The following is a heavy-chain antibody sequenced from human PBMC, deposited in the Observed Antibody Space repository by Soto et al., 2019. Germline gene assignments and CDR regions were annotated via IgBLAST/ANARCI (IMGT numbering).Heavy chain of an antibody. Sequence: PSETLSLTCTVSGGSISDNNHYCVWIRQPPGKGLEWIGSIYFGGVTYYNPSLQSRVSVSLDTSKNQFFLKLDSVTVADTAVYYCATRPPQIVVTLLPFPSWGQGTPVTVSS. CDR3: ATRPPQIVVTLLPFPS. V-gene: IGHV4-39*01. CDR2: IYFGGVT. J-gene: IGHJ5*02. CDR1: GGSISDNNHY. D-gene: IGHD2-2*01.